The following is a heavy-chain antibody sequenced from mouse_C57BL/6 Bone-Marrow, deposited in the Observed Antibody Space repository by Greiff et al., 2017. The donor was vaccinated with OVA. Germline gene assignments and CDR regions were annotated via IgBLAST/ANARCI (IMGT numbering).Heavy chain of an antibody. J-gene: IGHJ2*01. CDR3: ARQTAQAGVFDY. CDR1: GFTFSSYG. Sequence: DVKLVESGGDLVKPGGSLKLSCAASGFTFSSYGMSWVRQTPDKRLEWVATISSGGSYTYYPDSVKGRFTISRDNAKNTLYLQMSSLKSEDTAMYYCARQTAQAGVFDYWGQGTTLTVSS. V-gene: IGHV5-6*02. CDR2: ISSGGSYT. D-gene: IGHD3-2*02.